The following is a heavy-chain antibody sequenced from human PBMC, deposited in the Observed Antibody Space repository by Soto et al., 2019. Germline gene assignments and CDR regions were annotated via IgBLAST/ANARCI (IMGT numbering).Heavy chain of an antibody. J-gene: IGHJ6*03. Sequence: QVPLVQSGAEVKKPGASVKVSCKASGYTFTSYGISWVRQAPGQGLEWMGWISAYNGNTNYAQKLQGRVTMTTDTSTSTAYMELRSLRSDYTAGYYCARRGNYLGLYYYMDVWGKGTTVTVSS. CDR1: GYTFTSYG. D-gene: IGHD1-7*01. V-gene: IGHV1-18*01. CDR2: ISAYNGNT. CDR3: ARRGNYLGLYYYMDV.